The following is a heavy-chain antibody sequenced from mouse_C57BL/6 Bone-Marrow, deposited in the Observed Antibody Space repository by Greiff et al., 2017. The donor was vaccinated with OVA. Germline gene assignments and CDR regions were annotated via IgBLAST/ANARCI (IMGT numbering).Heavy chain of an antibody. CDR1: GYTFTSYW. V-gene: IGHV1-55*01. CDR3: ARSLYYFDY. D-gene: IGHD6-5*01. Sequence: VQLQQSGAELVRPGTSVKVSCKASGYTFTSYWITWVKQRPGQGLEWIGDIYPGSGSTNYNEKFKSKATLTVDTSSSTAYLQLSSLTSEDSAVYYCARSLYYFDYWGQGTTLTVSS. J-gene: IGHJ2*01. CDR2: IYPGSGST.